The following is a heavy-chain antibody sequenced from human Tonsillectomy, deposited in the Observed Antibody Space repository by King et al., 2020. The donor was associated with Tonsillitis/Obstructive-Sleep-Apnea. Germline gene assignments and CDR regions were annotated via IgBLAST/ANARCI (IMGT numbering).Heavy chain of an antibody. CDR2: IYYSGST. Sequence: LQLQESGPGLEKPSETLSLTCTVSGGSISSSSFHWGWIRQSPGKGLEWIGSIYYSGSTHYNTSLKSRVTISVDTSKNQFSLKLSSVTAADTAVYYCAGRTGVTSGIHWYLDLWGRGTLVTVSS. CDR1: GGSISSSSFH. D-gene: IGHD3/OR15-3a*01. J-gene: IGHJ2*01. CDR3: AGRTGVTSGIHWYLDL. V-gene: IGHV4-39*01.